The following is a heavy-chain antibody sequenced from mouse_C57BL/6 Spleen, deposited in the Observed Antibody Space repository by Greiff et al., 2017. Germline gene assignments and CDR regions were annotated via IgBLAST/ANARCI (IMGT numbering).Heavy chain of an antibody. D-gene: IGHD1-1*01. CDR1: GYTFTSYW. CDR2: IDPSDSYT. CDR3: ARSTTVVATGYFDV. J-gene: IGHJ1*03. V-gene: IGHV1-69*01. Sequence: QVQLQQPGAELVMPGASVKLSCKASGYTFTSYWMHWVKQRPGQGLEWIGEIDPSDSYTNYNQKFKGKSTLTVDKSSSTAYMQLSSLTSEDFAVYYCARSTTVVATGYFDVWGTGTTVTVSS.